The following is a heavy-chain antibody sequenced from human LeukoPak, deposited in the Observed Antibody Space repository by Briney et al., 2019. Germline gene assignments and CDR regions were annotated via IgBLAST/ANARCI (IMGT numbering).Heavy chain of an antibody. CDR3: ARETREAGSGDHQTDSFDI. CDR1: RFTFSDYW. V-gene: IGHV3-74*01. CDR2: INSDASRP. Sequence: GGSLGLSCAASRFTFSDYWMNWVRQAPGKGLVWVSRINSDASRPSYADSVKGRFTISRDNAKNTLYLQMNSIRVEDTALYYCARETREAGSGDHQTDSFDIWGQGTMVSVSS. J-gene: IGHJ3*02. D-gene: IGHD2-15*01.